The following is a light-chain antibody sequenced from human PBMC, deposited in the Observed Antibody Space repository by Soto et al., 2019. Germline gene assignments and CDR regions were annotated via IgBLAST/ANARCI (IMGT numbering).Light chain of an antibody. CDR1: HSISSY. CDR3: QQSYSTPRT. Sequence: DIQMTQSPSSLSASVGDRVTITCRASHSISSYLNWYQHKPGKAPKLLIYAASSLQSGVPSRFSGSGSGADSTLTIISLLPEDFATYYCQQSYSTPRTFGQGTKLEIK. V-gene: IGKV1-39*01. CDR2: AAS. J-gene: IGKJ2*01.